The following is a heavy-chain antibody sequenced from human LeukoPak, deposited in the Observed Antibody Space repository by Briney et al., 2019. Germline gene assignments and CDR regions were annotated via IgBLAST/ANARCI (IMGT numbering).Heavy chain of an antibody. CDR1: GGSISSYY. J-gene: IGHJ4*01. CDR2: IFHSGST. V-gene: IGHV4-59*12. D-gene: IGHD3-22*01. CDR3: ARVLSGSNFDS. Sequence: PSETLSLTCTVSGGSISSYYWSWIRQPPGKGLEWIGEIFHSGSTNYNPSLKSRVTISVDKSKNQFSLRLSSVTAADTAVYYCARVLSGSNFDSWGHGTLVTVSS.